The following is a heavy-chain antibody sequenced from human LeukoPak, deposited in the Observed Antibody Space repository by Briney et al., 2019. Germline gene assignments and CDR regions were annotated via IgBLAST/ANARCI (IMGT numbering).Heavy chain of an antibody. V-gene: IGHV3-53*05. J-gene: IGHJ6*03. Sequence: GGSLRLSCAASGFTVSSNYMSWVRQAPGKGLEWVSVIYSGGSTYYADSVKGRFTISRDNSKNTLYLQMNSLRAEDTAVYYCARDGTYYDFWSGYYVNYYYYMDVWGKGTTVTVSS. D-gene: IGHD3-3*01. CDR1: GFTVSSNY. CDR2: IYSGGST. CDR3: ARDGTYYDFWSGYYVNYYYYMDV.